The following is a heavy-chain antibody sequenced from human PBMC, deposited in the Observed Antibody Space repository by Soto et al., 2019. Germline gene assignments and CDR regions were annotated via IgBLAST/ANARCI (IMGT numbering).Heavy chain of an antibody. CDR2: MYHSGST. Sequence: SETLSLTCAVSGGSISSGGYSWSWIRQPPGKGLEWIGYMYHSGSTYYNPSLKSRVTISVDTSKNQFSLKLSSVTAADTAVYYCAAKRGVTTVVTLDYWGQGTLVTVSS. D-gene: IGHD4-17*01. V-gene: IGHV4-30-2*05. CDR3: AAKRGVTTVVTLDY. CDR1: GGSISSGGYS. J-gene: IGHJ4*02.